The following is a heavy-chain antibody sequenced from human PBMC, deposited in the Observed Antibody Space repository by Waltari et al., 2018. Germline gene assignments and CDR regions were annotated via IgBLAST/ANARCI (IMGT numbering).Heavy chain of an antibody. Sequence: EVQLVESGGGLVQPGGSLRLSCAASGFTFSTYSMNWVRQAPGKGLEWVSSISSSSSYIYYADSVKGRFTISRDNAKNSLYLQMNSLRAEDTAVYYCARDKGYGSGSIDYWGQGTLVTVSS. CDR3: ARDKGYGSGSIDY. CDR1: GFTFSTYS. J-gene: IGHJ4*02. CDR2: ISSSSSYI. D-gene: IGHD3-10*01. V-gene: IGHV3-21*01.